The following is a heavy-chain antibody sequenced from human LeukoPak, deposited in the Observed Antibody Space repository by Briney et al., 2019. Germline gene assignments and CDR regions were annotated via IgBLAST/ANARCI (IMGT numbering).Heavy chain of an antibody. D-gene: IGHD3-10*01. CDR2: IYHSGST. V-gene: IGHV4-4*02. J-gene: IGHJ6*04. Sequence: SETLSPTCAVSGGSISSSNWWSWVRQPPGKGLEWIGEIYHSGSTNYNPSLKSRVTISVDKSKNQFSLKLSSVTAADTAVYYCARAVVPMVRGVIIPYYYYGMDVWGKGTTVTVSS. CDR3: ARAVVPMVRGVIIPYYYYGMDV. CDR1: GGSISSSNW.